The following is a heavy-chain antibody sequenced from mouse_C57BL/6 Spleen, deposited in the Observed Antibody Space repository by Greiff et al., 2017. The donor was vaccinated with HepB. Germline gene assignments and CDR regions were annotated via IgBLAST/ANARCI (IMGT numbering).Heavy chain of an antibody. J-gene: IGHJ1*03. Sequence: VQLQQSGAELVKPGASVKISCKASGYAFSSYWMNWVKQRPGKGLEWIGQIYPGDGDTNYNGKFKGKATLTADKSSSTAYMQLSSLTSEDSAVYFCARSSPDYYGSREDWYFDVWGTGTTVTVSS. D-gene: IGHD1-1*01. V-gene: IGHV1-80*01. CDR1: GYAFSSYW. CDR2: IYPGDGDT. CDR3: ARSSPDYYGSREDWYFDV.